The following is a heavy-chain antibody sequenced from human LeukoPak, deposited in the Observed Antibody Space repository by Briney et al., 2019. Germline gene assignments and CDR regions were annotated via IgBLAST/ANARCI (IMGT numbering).Heavy chain of an antibody. CDR2: ISAYNGNT. CDR3: ARVEGPSIFGVIDY. V-gene: IGHV1-18*01. D-gene: IGHD3-3*01. CDR1: GYTFTGYG. J-gene: IGHJ4*02. Sequence: GASVKVSCKASGYTFTGYGISWVRQAPGQGLEWMGWISAYNGNTNYAQKLQGRVTMTTDTSTSTAYMEVRSLRSDDTAVYFCARVEGPSIFGVIDYWGQGTLVTISS.